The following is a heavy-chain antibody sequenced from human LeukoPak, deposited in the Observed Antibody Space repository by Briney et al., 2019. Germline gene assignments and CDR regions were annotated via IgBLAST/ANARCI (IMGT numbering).Heavy chain of an antibody. CDR2: ISGSGGST. CDR3: ARQDIVVVPAAAISWFDP. Sequence: GGSLRLSCAASGFTFSSYAMSWVRQAPGKGLGWVSAISGSGGSTYYADSVKGRFTISRDNSKNTLYLQMNSLRAEDTAVYYCARQDIVVVPAAAISWFDPWGQGTLVTVSS. V-gene: IGHV3-23*01. CDR1: GFTFSSYA. J-gene: IGHJ5*02. D-gene: IGHD2-2*01.